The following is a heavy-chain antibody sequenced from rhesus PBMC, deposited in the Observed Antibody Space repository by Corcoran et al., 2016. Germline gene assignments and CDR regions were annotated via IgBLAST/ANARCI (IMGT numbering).Heavy chain of an antibody. D-gene: IGHD3-9*01. J-gene: IGHJ2*01. CDR1: GGSISSSNW. Sequence: QVQLQESGPAVVKPSETLSLTCAVSGGSISSSNWWSWIRQSPGKGLEWIGGIYGSGGSTEYNPPLQSRVTISIDTSKNQFSLKLSSVIAADTAVYYCARLNYGWYFDLWGPGTPITISS. CDR3: ARLNYGWYFDL. V-gene: IGHV4-93*02. CDR2: IYGSGGST.